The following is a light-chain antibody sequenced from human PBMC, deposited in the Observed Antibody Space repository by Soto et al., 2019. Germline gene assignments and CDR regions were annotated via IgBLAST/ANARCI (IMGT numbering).Light chain of an antibody. V-gene: IGLV2-23*02. CDR1: DNDVGTYDL. Sequence: QSALTQPASVSGSPGQSITLSCTGTDNDVGTYDLVSWYQQHPGKAPKLIIYEVFKRPSGLSHRFSGSKSGNTASLTISGLQADDEADYYCCSYAGPMSQMIFGGGTQLTVL. CDR2: EVF. CDR3: CSYAGPMSQMI. J-gene: IGLJ2*01.